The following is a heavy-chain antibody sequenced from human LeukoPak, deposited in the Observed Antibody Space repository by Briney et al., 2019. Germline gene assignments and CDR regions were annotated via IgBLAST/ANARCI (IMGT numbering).Heavy chain of an antibody. V-gene: IGHV3-7*01. CDR1: GFTFSSYW. CDR3: ARDPGEQWLGALYYFDY. J-gene: IGHJ4*02. D-gene: IGHD6-19*01. Sequence: PGGSLRLSCAASGFTFSSYWMSWVRQAPGKGLEWVANIKQDGSEKYYVDSVKGRFTISRDNAKNSLYLQMNSLRAEDTAVYYCARDPGEQWLGALYYFDYWGQGTLVTVSS. CDR2: IKQDGSEK.